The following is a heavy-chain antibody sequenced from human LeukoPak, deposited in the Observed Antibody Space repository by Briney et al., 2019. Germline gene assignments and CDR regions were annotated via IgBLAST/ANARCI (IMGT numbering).Heavy chain of an antibody. D-gene: IGHD5-12*01. CDR1: GFPFGSYV. V-gene: IGHV3-48*02. Sequence: GGSLRLSCEGSGFPFGSYVMSWVRQAPGKGLEWIAYINHNAEMIFYPDFVKGRFTISRDNPKKSLYLQMNALRYEDTAIYYCARDKDIVATIAGGDGAFDIWGQGTMVTVSS. CDR2: INHNAEMI. CDR3: ARDKDIVATIAGGDGAFDI. J-gene: IGHJ3*02.